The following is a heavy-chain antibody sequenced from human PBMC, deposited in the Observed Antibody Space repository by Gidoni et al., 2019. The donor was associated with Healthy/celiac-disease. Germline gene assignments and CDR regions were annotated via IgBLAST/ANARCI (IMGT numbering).Heavy chain of an antibody. CDR2: IYTSGST. CDR1: GGSITRGSYS. CDR3: ASTLRLAYCGGDCLNY. Sequence: QVQLQESGPGLVKPSQTLSLTCTVPGGSITRGSYSWSWIRPPAGKGLEWIGRIYTSGSTNYNPSLKSRVTISVDTSKNQFSLKLSSVTAADTAVYYCASTLRLAYCGGDCLNYWGQGTLVTVSS. D-gene: IGHD2-21*02. J-gene: IGHJ4*02. V-gene: IGHV4-61*02.